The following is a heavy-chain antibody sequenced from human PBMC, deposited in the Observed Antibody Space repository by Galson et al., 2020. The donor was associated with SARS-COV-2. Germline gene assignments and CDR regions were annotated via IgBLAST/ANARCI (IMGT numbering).Heavy chain of an antibody. CDR3: AKDCSIEYSCSWFDP. J-gene: IGHJ5*02. CDR1: GFTFSSYG. D-gene: IGHD6-6*01. CDR2: ITYDGSNK. V-gene: IGHV3-30*18. Sequence: GGSLRLSCAASGFTFSSYGMHWVRQAPGKGLEWVAVITYDGSNKYYADSEKGRFTISRDNSKNTLYLQMNSLRAEDTAVYYCAKDCSIEYSCSWFDPWGQGTLVTVSS.